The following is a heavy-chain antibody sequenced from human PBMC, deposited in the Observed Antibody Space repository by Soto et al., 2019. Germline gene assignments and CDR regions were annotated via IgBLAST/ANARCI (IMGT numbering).Heavy chain of an antibody. CDR1: GDSVSSNSAA. V-gene: IGHV6-1*01. J-gene: IGHJ4*02. D-gene: IGHD6-19*01. Sequence: QTLSLTCAISGDSVSSNSAAWNWIRQSPSRGLEWLGRAYYRSKWYNDYAVPVKSRITINPDTTKNQISLQVNSVAPEDTAVYYCARESAGTYYFDYWGQGTMVTVPQ. CDR3: ARESAGTYYFDY. CDR2: AYYRSKWYN.